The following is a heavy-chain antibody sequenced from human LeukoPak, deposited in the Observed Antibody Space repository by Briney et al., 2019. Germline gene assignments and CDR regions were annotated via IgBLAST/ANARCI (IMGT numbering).Heavy chain of an antibody. J-gene: IGHJ5*02. Sequence: ASVKVSCKASGYTFTSYGISWVRQAPGQGLEWMGWISAYNGNTNYAQKLQGRVTMTTDISTSTAYMELRSLRSDDTAVYYCARQPPAAAGQYNWFDPWGQGTLVTVSS. V-gene: IGHV1-18*01. CDR2: ISAYNGNT. D-gene: IGHD6-13*01. CDR3: ARQPPAAAGQYNWFDP. CDR1: GYTFTSYG.